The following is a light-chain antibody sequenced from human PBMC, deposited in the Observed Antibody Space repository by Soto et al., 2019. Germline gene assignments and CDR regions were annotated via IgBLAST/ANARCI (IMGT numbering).Light chain of an antibody. CDR1: NSDVGGYNR. CDR2: EGT. V-gene: IGLV2-14*02. CDR3: SSYRSSSTPFV. J-gene: IGLJ1*01. Sequence: QSAPTQPASVSGSPGQSITISCTGTNSDVGGYNRVSWYQQHPGEAPKLLIYEGTKRPSGISNRFSGSKSGNTASLTISGLQTEDEADYFCSSYRSSSTPFVFGTGTKVTVL.